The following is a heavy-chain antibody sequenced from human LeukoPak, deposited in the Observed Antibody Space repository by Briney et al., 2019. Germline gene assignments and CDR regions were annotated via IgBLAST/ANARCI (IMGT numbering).Heavy chain of an antibody. J-gene: IGHJ5*02. Sequence: GGSLRLSCAASEFTFEDYAMHWVRQAPGKGLEWVAGISWDSISMDYADSVKGRFTISRDNAKKSLYLQMSSLRAEDTALYYCAKASVRFLELGWFDPWGQGTLVTVSS. CDR3: AKASVRFLELGWFDP. V-gene: IGHV3-9*01. CDR2: ISWDSISM. CDR1: EFTFEDYA. D-gene: IGHD3-3*01.